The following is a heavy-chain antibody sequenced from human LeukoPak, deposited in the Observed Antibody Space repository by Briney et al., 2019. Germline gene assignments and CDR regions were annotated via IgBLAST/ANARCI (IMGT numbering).Heavy chain of an antibody. J-gene: IGHJ4*02. V-gene: IGHV3-15*01. CDR1: GFTFSNAW. D-gene: IGHD2-2*01. CDR2: IKSKTDGGTT. Sequence: GGSLRLSRAASGFTFSNAWMSWVRQAPGKGLEWVGRIKSKTDGGTTDYAAPVKGRFTISRDDSKSTLYLQMNSLKTEDTAVYYCTSYCSSTSCYAIDYWGQGTLVTVSS. CDR3: TSYCSSTSCYAIDY.